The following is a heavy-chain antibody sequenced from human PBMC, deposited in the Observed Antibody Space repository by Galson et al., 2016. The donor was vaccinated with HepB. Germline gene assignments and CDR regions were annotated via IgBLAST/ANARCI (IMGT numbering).Heavy chain of an antibody. CDR1: GFTVTSNS. CDR3: ARGAPGTYYGPFDY. Sequence: SLRLSCAVSGFTVTSNSMSWIRQAPGKGPEWVSVIYSGGTTYYADSVRGRFTISRDDTSKYTVYLQMKSLRAEDTAVYYCARGAPGTYYGPFDYWGQGTPVTISS. V-gene: IGHV3-53*01. D-gene: IGHD3-10*01. J-gene: IGHJ4*02. CDR2: IYSGGTT.